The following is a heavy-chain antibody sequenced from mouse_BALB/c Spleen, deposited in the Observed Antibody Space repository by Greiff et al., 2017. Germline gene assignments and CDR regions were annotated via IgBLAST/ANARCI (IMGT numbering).Heavy chain of an antibody. Sequence: DVHLVESGGGLVQPGGSRKLSCAASGFTFSSFGMHWVRQAPEKGLEWVAYISSGSSTIYYADTVKGRFTISRDNPKNTLFLQMTSLRSEDTAMYYCARSSTMIRDYYAMDYWGQGTSVTVSS. V-gene: IGHV5-17*02. D-gene: IGHD2-4*01. CDR3: ARSSTMIRDYYAMDY. J-gene: IGHJ4*01. CDR1: GFTFSSFG. CDR2: ISSGSSTI.